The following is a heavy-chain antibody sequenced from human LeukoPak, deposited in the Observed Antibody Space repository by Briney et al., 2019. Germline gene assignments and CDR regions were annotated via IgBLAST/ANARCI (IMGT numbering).Heavy chain of an antibody. D-gene: IGHD4-17*01. CDR1: GFIFGRDS. CDR3: AKFSYGDYVA. CDR2: ISSSSSTI. Sequence: PGGPLRLSCAASGFIFGRDSMNWVRQAPGKGLEWVSYISSSSSTIYYADSVKGRFTISRDNAKNSLYLQMNSLRAEDTAVYYCAKFSYGDYVAWGQGTLVIVSS. J-gene: IGHJ5*02. V-gene: IGHV3-48*01.